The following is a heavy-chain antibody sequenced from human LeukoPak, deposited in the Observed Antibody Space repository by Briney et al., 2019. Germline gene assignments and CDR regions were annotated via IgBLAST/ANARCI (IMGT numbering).Heavy chain of an antibody. CDR1: GFTFRTYG. D-gene: IGHD5-24*01. Sequence: GGSLRLSCAASGFTFRTYGMHWVRQAPRKELEWVAVIWYDGSEKYYADSVKGRFTISRDNSKNTLYLQMNSLRAEDTAVYYCAREDVRDGYNYQGFDYWGQGTLVTVSS. CDR2: IWYDGSEK. CDR3: AREDVRDGYNYQGFDY. V-gene: IGHV3-33*01. J-gene: IGHJ4*02.